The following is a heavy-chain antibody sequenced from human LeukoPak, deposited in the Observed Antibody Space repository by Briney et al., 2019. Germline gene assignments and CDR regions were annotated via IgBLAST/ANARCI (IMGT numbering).Heavy chain of an antibody. V-gene: IGHV3-33*01. D-gene: IGHD6-13*01. CDR3: ARDERWYYFNY. CDR2: IWYDGSNK. CDR1: GFTFSSYG. Sequence: GRSLRLSCAASGFTFSSYGMHWVRQAPGKGLEWVAVIWYDGSNKYYADSVKGRFTISRDNSKNTLYLQMNSLRAEDTAVYYCARDERWYYFNYWGQGTLVTVSS. J-gene: IGHJ4*02.